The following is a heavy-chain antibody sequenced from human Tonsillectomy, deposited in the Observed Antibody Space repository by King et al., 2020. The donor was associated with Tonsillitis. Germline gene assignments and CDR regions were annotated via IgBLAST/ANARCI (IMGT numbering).Heavy chain of an antibody. J-gene: IGHJ4*02. CDR2: IRSRSYGGTT. CDR3: ARVRDLGYCTTTTCSRWYFFAY. V-gene: IGHV3-49*03. CDR1: GFTFGDYA. Sequence: VQLVESGGGLVQPGRSLRLSCVVSGFTFGDYALSWFRQAPGKGLEWVGFIRSRSYGGTTEYAASVKGRFTISRDDSKSIAYLQMNSLKTEDTAVYYCARVRDLGYCTTTTCSRWYFFAYWGQGTLVTVSS. D-gene: IGHD2-2*01.